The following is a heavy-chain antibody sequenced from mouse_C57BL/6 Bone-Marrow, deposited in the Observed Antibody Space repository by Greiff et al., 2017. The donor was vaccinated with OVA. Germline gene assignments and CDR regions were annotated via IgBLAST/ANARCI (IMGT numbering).Heavy chain of an antibody. D-gene: IGHD2-2*01. CDR3: ARKLVTTKCYAMDY. CDR2: INPSTGGT. J-gene: IGHJ4*01. Sequence: VQLKESGPELVKPGASVKISCKASGYSFTGYYMNWVKQSPEKSFEWIGEINPSTGGTTYNQKFKAKATLTVDKSSSTAYMQLKSLTSEDSAVYYCARKLVTTKCYAMDYWGQGTSVTVSS. V-gene: IGHV1-42*01. CDR1: GYSFTGYY.